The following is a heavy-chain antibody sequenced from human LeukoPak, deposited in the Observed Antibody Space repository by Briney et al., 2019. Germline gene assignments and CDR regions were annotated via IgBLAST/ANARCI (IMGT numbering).Heavy chain of an antibody. D-gene: IGHD2-2*01. V-gene: IGHV3-48*03. CDR2: ISSSGSTI. J-gene: IGHJ4*02. CDR3: ARGFCSSTRCPFDY. Sequence: TGGSLRLSCAASGVTFSSDEMNWVRQAPGKWLEWLSYISSSGSTIYYADSVKGRFTISRDNAKNSLSLQMNSLRAEDTAVYYCARGFCSSTRCPFDYWGQGTLVTVSS. CDR1: GVTFSSDE.